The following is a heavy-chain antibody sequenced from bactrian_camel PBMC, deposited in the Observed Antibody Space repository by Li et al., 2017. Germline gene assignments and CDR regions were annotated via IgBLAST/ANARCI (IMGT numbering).Heavy chain of an antibody. CDR2: LDRWGGSR. CDR3: AADRYCLGTSLLLTVQEYTE. D-gene: IGHD1*01. CDR1: GYTDC. J-gene: IGHJ4*01. V-gene: IGHV3S40*01. Sequence: VQLVESGGGLVQPGGSLRLSCAASGYTDCMAWFRQAPGKELEGVGALDRWGGSRVYADSVKGRFTISLENANAKKTVYLQMDSLRPEDTAMYYCAADRYCLGTSLLLTVQEYTEWGQGTQVTVS.